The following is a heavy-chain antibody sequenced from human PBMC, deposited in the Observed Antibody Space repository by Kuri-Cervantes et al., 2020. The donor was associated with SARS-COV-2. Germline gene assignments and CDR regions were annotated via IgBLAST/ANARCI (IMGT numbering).Heavy chain of an antibody. V-gene: IGHV3-49*04. D-gene: IGHD3-3*01. J-gene: IGHJ4*02. CDR2: IRSKAYGGTT. Sequence: LKISCTASGFTFGDYAMSWVRQAPGKGLEWVGFIRSKAYGGTTEYAASVKGRFTISRDDSKSIAYLQMSSLKTEDTAVYYCTRDSIFGVVVDYWGQGTLVTVSS. CDR3: TRDSIFGVVVDY. CDR1: GFTFGDYA.